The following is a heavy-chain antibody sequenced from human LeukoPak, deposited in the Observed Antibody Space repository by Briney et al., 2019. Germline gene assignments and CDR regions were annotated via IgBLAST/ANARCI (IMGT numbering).Heavy chain of an antibody. CDR1: GDSLTDLS. CDR2: SDLGDGET. V-gene: IGHV1-24*01. Sequence: ASVKVSCKVSGDSLTDLSMHWVRQAPGKGLEWMGGSDLGDGETVYAQKFEDRLIVTEDTSTGTAYMELRSLTSEDTALYYCATGASTAMRGLDVWGQGTTVTVSS. J-gene: IGHJ6*02. D-gene: IGHD2-2*01. CDR3: ATGASTAMRGLDV.